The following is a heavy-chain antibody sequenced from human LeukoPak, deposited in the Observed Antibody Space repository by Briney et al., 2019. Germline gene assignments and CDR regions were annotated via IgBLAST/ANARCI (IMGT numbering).Heavy chain of an antibody. CDR2: INPNSGGT. J-gene: IGHJ4*02. V-gene: IGHV1-2*02. CDR1: GYTFTGYY. D-gene: IGHD3-10*01. CDR3: ARDSGIVGYDY. Sequence: ASLKVSCKASGYTFTGYYMHWVRQAPGQGLEWRGWINPNSGGTNYAQKFQGRVTMTRDTSISAAYMELSRLRSDDTAVYYCARDSGIVGYDYWGQGTLATVSS.